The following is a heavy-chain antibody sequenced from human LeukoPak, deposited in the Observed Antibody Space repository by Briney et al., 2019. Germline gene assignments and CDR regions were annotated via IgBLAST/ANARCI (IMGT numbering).Heavy chain of an antibody. CDR2: IYYSAST. CDR3: ARSAYYYDGSDYYYFDY. D-gene: IGHD3-22*01. J-gene: IGHJ4*02. V-gene: IGHV4-59*01. CDR1: GASISSSY. Sequence: PSETLSLTCTVSGASISSSYWSWIRQPPGKGLEWIGYIYYSASTNYNPSLKSRVTISVDTSKNQFSLKLSSVTAADTAVYYCARSAYYYDGSDYYYFDYWGQGTLVTVSS.